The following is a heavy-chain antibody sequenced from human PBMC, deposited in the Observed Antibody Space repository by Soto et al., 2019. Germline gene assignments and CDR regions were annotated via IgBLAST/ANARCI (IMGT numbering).Heavy chain of an antibody. CDR1: GFTFSNYA. V-gene: IGHV3-23*01. CDR2: VSGSGESS. CDR3: ARARFCSSTICSDYYYAMDV. Sequence: GGSLRLSXAASGFTFSNYAMTWVRQAPGQGLEWVSVVSGSGESSYYADSVKGRFTISRDNSKNTVYLQMNSLRVEDTAVYYCARARFCSSTICSDYYYAMDVWGRGTTVTVS. J-gene: IGHJ6*02. D-gene: IGHD2-2*01.